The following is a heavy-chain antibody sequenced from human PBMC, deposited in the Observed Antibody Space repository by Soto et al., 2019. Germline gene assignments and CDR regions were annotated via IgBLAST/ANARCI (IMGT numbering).Heavy chain of an antibody. V-gene: IGHV3-30-3*01. CDR1: GFTFSSYA. Sequence: QVQLVESGGGVVQPGRSLRLSCAASGFTFSSYAMHWVRQAPGKGLEWVAVISYDGSNKYYADSVKGRFTISRDNSKNTLYLQMNSLRAEDTAVYYCARAEDYDLEGDAFDIWGQGTMVTVSS. J-gene: IGHJ3*02. CDR2: ISYDGSNK. CDR3: ARAEDYDLEGDAFDI. D-gene: IGHD4-17*01.